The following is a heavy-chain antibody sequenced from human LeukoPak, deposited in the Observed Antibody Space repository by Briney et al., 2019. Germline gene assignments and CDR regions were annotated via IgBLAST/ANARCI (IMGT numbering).Heavy chain of an antibody. J-gene: IGHJ4*02. V-gene: IGHV3-23*01. CDR3: AKDGAD. Sequence: GGSLRLSCVASGFTFRRHGMSWVRQAPGTGPEWVSFISIGGGTTFYAESVKGRFTISRDNSKNTLNLQMNSLRGEDTAVYYCAKDGADWGQGTLVTVSS. CDR2: ISIGGGTT. CDR1: GFTFRRHG. D-gene: IGHD4/OR15-4a*01.